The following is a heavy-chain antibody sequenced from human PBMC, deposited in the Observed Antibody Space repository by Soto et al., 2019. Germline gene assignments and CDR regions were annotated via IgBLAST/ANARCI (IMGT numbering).Heavy chain of an antibody. CDR1: GFTFSSYD. J-gene: IGHJ4*02. D-gene: IGHD1-26*01. CDR3: ARVRDDSGSYFDY. V-gene: IGHV3-13*04. Sequence: EVQLVESGGGLVQPGGSLRISCAASGFTFSSYDMHWVRQATGKGLEWVSGIGIFGDTYYPGSVKGRFTISRENAKNSLYLQMNSLRVGDTAVYYCARVRDDSGSYFDYWGQGTLVTVSS. CDR2: IGIFGDT.